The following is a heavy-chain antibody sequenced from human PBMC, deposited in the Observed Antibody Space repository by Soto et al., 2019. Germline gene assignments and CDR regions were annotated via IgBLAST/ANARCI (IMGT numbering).Heavy chain of an antibody. CDR1: GYTFTSYY. Sequence: ASVKVSCRASGYTFTSYYMHWVRQAPGQGLEWMGIINPSNSTSYAQKFQGRVTMTRDTSTSTVYMELSSLRSEDTAVYYCATVYCSGGSCYSIDYWGQGTLVTVSS. CDR2: INPSNST. J-gene: IGHJ4*02. D-gene: IGHD2-15*01. CDR3: ATVYCSGGSCYSIDY. V-gene: IGHV1-46*03.